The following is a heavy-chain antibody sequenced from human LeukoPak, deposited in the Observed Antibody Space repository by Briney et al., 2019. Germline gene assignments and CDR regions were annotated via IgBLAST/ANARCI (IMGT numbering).Heavy chain of an antibody. V-gene: IGHV4-59*08. Sequence: PSETLSLTCTVSGGSISSYYWSWIRQPPGKGLEWIGYIYYSGSTNYNPSLKSRVTISVDTSKNQFSLKLSSVTAADTAVYYCARARTLWFSGAFDIWGQGTMVTVSS. J-gene: IGHJ3*02. CDR3: ARARTLWFSGAFDI. CDR1: GGSISSYY. CDR2: IYYSGST. D-gene: IGHD3-10*01.